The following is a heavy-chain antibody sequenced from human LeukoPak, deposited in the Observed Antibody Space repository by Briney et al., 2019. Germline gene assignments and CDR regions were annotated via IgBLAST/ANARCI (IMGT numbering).Heavy chain of an antibody. Sequence: GGSLRLSCAASGFTFSSYGMRWVRQAPGKGLEWVSTISGSGGETNYADSVKGRFTISRDNSKHTLYLQMNSLRAEDTAVYYCATGLAVTATTYWYFDLWGRGTLVTVSS. CDR2: ISGSGGET. CDR3: ATGLAVTATTYWYFDL. D-gene: IGHD2-21*02. J-gene: IGHJ2*01. CDR1: GFTFSSYG. V-gene: IGHV3-23*01.